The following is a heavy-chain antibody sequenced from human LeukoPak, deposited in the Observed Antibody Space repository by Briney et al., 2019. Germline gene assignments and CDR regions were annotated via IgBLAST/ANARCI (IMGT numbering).Heavy chain of an antibody. CDR3: VRDPTYWSYYFDY. CDR2: IWYDGSNK. Sequence: GGSLRLSCAASGFTFSSYGMHWVRQAPGKGLEWVAVIWYDGSNKYYADSVKGRFTISRDNSKNTLYLQMNSPRAEDTAVYYCVRDPTYWSYYFDYWGQGILVTVSS. CDR1: GFTFSSYG. V-gene: IGHV3-33*01. D-gene: IGHD2-8*02. J-gene: IGHJ4*02.